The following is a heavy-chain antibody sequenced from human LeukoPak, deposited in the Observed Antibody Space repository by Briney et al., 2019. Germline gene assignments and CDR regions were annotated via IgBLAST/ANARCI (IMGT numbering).Heavy chain of an antibody. Sequence: SETLSLTCGVSGGSISSGGYSWSWIRQPPGKGLEWIGYIYYSGSTYYNPSLKSRVTISVDTSKNQFSLKLSSVTAADTAVYYCARGSPTYYDFWSGYSGGDAFDIWGQGTMVTVSS. CDR2: IYYSGST. J-gene: IGHJ3*02. V-gene: IGHV4-30-4*07. D-gene: IGHD3-3*01. CDR3: ARGSPTYYDFWSGYSGGDAFDI. CDR1: GGSISSGGYS.